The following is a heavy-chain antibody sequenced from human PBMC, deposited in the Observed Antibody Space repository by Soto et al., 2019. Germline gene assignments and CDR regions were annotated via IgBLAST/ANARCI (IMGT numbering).Heavy chain of an antibody. D-gene: IGHD3-3*02. CDR3: APHPFKMTVPAWR. CDR1: GFTLTNAW. CDR2: IKSKADGGTT. V-gene: IGHV3-15*01. J-gene: IGHJ4*02. Sequence: EVQLVESGGGLVKPGESLRLSCEVSGFTLTNAWMNWVRQAPGKGLEWVGRIKSKADGGTTDYTAPVQGRFTISRDDSQNTLYLQMNSLKPEDTAVYYCAPHPFKMTVPAWRWGQGTLVTVSS.